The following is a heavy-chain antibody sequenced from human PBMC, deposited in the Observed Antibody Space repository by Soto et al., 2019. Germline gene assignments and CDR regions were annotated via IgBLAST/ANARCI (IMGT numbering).Heavy chain of an antibody. CDR3: AKDLQFSGWLSAQTFDY. D-gene: IGHD6-19*01. CDR2: ITGSGDST. CDR1: GFTFSSHA. Sequence: VQLLESGGGLVQPGGSLRLSCAVSGFTFSSHAMSWVRHAPGKGLECVSSITGSGDSTYYADSVKGRFTISRDKSKSTLYLQMNSLRAEDTAVYYCAKDLQFSGWLSAQTFDYWGQGTQVTVSS. V-gene: IGHV3-23*01. J-gene: IGHJ4*02.